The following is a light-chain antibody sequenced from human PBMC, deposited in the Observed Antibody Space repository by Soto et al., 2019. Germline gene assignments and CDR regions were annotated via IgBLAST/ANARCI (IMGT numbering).Light chain of an antibody. CDR1: QSISSW. Sequence: IQMPQSPSTLSASVGDRVTITCRASQSISSWLAWYQQKPGKAPKLLIYDASSLESGVPSRFSGSGSGTEFTPTISSLQPDDFETYYCQQYNSDPWTFGQGTKVDIK. CDR3: QQYNSDPWT. CDR2: DAS. V-gene: IGKV1-5*01. J-gene: IGKJ1*01.